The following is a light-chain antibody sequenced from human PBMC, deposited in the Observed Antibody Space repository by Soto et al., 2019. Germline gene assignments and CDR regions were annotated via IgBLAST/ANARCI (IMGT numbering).Light chain of an antibody. CDR3: SSYKRSSRPV. CDR2: EVT. V-gene: IGLV2-14*01. J-gene: IGLJ3*02. Sequence: QSALTQPASVSGSPGQSITISCTGTSSDVGGYNYVSWYQQHPGKAPKLIIYEVTNRPSGVSSRFSGSKSGDTASLPISGRQAEDEADYYCSSYKRSSRPVFGGGTKLTVL. CDR1: SSDVGGYNY.